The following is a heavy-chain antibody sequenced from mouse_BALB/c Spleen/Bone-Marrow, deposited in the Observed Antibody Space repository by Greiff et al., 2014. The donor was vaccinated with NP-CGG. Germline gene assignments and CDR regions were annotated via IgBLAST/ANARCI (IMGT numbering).Heavy chain of an antibody. CDR2: INPGSSTI. J-gene: IGHJ4*01. CDR1: GFDFSRYW. Sequence: EVKLQESGGGLVQPGGSLNLSCAASGFDFSRYWMSWARQAPGKGQEWIGEINPGSSTINYTPSLKDKFIISRDNAKNTLYLQMSKVRYEDTALYYCARSAFYALDYWGQGTSVTVSS. D-gene: IGHD3-1*01. CDR3: ARSAFYALDY. V-gene: IGHV4-2*02.